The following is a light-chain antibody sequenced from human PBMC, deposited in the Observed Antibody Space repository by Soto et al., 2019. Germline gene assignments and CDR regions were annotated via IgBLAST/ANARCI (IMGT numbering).Light chain of an antibody. J-gene: IGLJ2*01. V-gene: IGLV2-8*01. Sequence: QSVLTQPPSASGSPGQSVAISCTGTSSDVGGNNYVSWYQQHPGKAPKLMVYEVTKRPSGVPDRFSGSKSGNTASLTVSGLQAEHEADYYCSSYAGSNNVIFGGGTKVSVL. CDR3: SSYAGSNNVI. CDR2: EVT. CDR1: SSDVGGNNY.